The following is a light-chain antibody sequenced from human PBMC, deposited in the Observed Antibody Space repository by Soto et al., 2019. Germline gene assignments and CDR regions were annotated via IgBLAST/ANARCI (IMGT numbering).Light chain of an antibody. V-gene: IGLV2-14*01. CDR3: SSFTSDITYV. J-gene: IGLJ1*01. CDR1: SSDVGAYIY. Sequence: QSALTQPASVSGSPGQSITISCTGTSSDVGAYIYVSWYQHHPGKAPKVMIYEVTNRPSGVSDRFSGSKSGNTASLTISGLQAEDEADYYCSSFTSDITYVFGTGTKLTVL. CDR2: EVT.